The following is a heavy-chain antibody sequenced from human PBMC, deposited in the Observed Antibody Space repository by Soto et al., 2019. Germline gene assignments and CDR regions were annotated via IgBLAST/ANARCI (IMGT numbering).Heavy chain of an antibody. V-gene: IGHV3-7*01. CDR3: ARGISNSFDY. J-gene: IGHJ4*02. Sequence: GGSLRLSCAASGFTFSIYWMNWVRQAPGKGLEWVANIKKDGSEKYYVDSVKGRFTISRDNAKNSLFLQMNSLRAEDTAVYYCARGISNSFDYWGQGT. CDR2: IKKDGSEK. CDR1: GFTFSIYW. D-gene: IGHD6-13*01.